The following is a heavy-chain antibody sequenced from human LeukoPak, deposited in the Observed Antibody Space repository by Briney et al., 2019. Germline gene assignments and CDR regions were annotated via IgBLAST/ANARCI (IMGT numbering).Heavy chain of an antibody. D-gene: IGHD2-15*01. Sequence: TGESLKISCKGSGYSINNYWIDWVRQMPGKGLEWMGIIYPADSDIRYSPSFQGQVTISADKSISTAYLQWSSLKASDTAMYYCARQEYCSGGSCYTWFDPWGQGTLVTVSS. CDR2: IYPADSDI. CDR3: ARQEYCSGGSCYTWFDP. V-gene: IGHV5-51*01. J-gene: IGHJ5*02. CDR1: GYSINNYW.